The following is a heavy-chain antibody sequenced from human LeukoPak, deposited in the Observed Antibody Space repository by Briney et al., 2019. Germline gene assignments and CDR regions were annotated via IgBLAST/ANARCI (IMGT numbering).Heavy chain of an antibody. V-gene: IGHV5-51*01. CDR1: GYRFTNYL. CDR2: IYSGDSDT. J-gene: IGHJ4*02. Sequence: GGSLNISRQGSGYRFTNYLLGLVRQMPGKGPEGVGVIYSGDSDTRYSPSFQGQVTMSADKSISTAYLQWSTLKASDTAIYYCTIRYSGSYNDYWGQGTLVTVSS. D-gene: IGHD1-26*01. CDR3: TIRYSGSYNDY.